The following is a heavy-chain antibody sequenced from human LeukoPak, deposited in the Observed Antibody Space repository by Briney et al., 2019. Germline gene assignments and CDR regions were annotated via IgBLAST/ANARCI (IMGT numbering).Heavy chain of an antibody. CDR3: ADNLLGYCSSTSCSAEGY. V-gene: IGHV1-2*02. Sequence: ASVKVSCKASGYTFTGYYMHWVRQAPGQGLEWMGWINPNSGGTNYAQKFQGRVTMTRDTSISTAYMELSRLRSDDTAVYYCADNLLGYCSSTSCSAEGYWGQGTLVTVSS. CDR1: GYTFTGYY. D-gene: IGHD2-2*01. J-gene: IGHJ4*02. CDR2: INPNSGGT.